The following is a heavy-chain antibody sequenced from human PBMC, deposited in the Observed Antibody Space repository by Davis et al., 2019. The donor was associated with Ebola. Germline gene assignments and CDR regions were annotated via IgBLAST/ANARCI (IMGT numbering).Heavy chain of an antibody. CDR1: GFAFDTYA. Sequence: PGESLKISCAASGFAFDTYAIHWVRQAPGKGLEWVAVISYNGTNKFYSDSVKGRFTISRDNSKNTLYLQMDSLRAEDAAVYFCARVAIDYYMDVWGKGTTVTVSS. J-gene: IGHJ6*03. V-gene: IGHV3-30-3*01. CDR3: ARVAIDYYMDV. D-gene: IGHD2-21*01. CDR2: ISYNGTNK.